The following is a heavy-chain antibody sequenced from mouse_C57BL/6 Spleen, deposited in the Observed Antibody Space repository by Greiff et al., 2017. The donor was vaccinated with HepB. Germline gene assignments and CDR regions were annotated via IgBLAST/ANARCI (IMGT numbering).Heavy chain of an antibody. CDR1: GFSLTSYG. CDR2: IWSGGST. CDR3: ARRDYDGYYGYAMDY. V-gene: IGHV2-2*01. J-gene: IGHJ4*01. D-gene: IGHD2-3*01. Sequence: VQVVESGPGLVQPSQSLSITCTVSGFSLTSYGVHWVRQSPGKGLEWLGVIWSGGSTDYNAAFISRLSISKDNSKSQVFFKMNSLQADDTAIYYCARRDYDGYYGYAMDYWGQGTSVTVSS.